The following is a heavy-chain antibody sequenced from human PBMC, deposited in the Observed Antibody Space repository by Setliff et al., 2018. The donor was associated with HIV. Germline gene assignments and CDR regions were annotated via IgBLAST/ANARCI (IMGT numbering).Heavy chain of an antibody. CDR1: GYTFTSYD. Sequence: AASVKVSCKASGYTFTSYDINWVRQATGQGLEWMGWVNPNSGNTGYAQKFQGRVTMTRNTSIRTVYMGLSSLRSEGTAVYYCARGAWYTSGWHSSRYMDVWGKGSTVTVSS. V-gene: IGHV1-8*02. CDR2: VNPNSGNT. D-gene: IGHD6-19*01. J-gene: IGHJ6*03. CDR3: ARGAWYTSGWHSSRYMDV.